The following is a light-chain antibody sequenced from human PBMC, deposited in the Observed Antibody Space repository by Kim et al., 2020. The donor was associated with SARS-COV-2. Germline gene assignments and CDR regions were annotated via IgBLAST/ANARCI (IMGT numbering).Light chain of an antibody. V-gene: IGLV1-51*01. CDR3: GTWDVSLSAGV. CDR1: SSNIGNKS. Sequence: QSVLSQPPSVSAAPGQRVTISCSGSSSNIGNKSVSWYQHFPGAAPKLVIYDNYRQPSGVPDRFSASKSGTSATLTITGLQTGDEADYYCGTWDVSLSAGVFGGGTQLTVL. CDR2: DNY. J-gene: IGLJ3*02.